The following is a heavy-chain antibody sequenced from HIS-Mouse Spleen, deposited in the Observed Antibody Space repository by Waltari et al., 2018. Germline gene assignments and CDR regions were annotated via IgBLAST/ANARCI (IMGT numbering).Heavy chain of an antibody. D-gene: IGHD6-13*01. CDR3: AREIPYSSSWYDWYFDL. V-gene: IGHV4-39*07. J-gene: IGHJ2*01. CDR1: GGSISSSSYY. Sequence: QLQLQESGPGLVKPSETLSLTCTVSGGSISSSSYYWGWIRQPPGKGLEWIGSIYYSGSTYYRPSLTRRVTISVDTSKNQFSLKLSSVTAADTAVYYCAREIPYSSSWYDWYFDLWGRGTLVTVSS. CDR2: IYYSGST.